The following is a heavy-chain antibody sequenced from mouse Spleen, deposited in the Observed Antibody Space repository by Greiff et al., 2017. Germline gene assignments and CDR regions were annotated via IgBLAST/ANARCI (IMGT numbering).Heavy chain of an antibody. CDR3: AREETGRFAY. CDR1: GYTFTSYW. V-gene: IGHV1-7*01. D-gene: IGHD4-1*01. CDR2: INPSTGYT. J-gene: IGHJ3*01. Sequence: VQLVESGAELAKPGASVKMSCKASGYTFTSYWMHWVKQRPGQGLEWIGYINPSTGYTEYNQKFKDKATLTADKSSSTAYMQLSSLTSEDSAVYYCAREETGRFAYWGQGTLVTVSA.